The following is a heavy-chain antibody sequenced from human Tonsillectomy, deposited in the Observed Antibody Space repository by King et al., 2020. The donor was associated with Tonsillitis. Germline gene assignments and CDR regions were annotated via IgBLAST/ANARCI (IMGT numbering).Heavy chain of an antibody. CDR2: ISYDGSNK. V-gene: IGHV3-30*18. Sequence: VQLVESGGGVVQPGRSLRLSCAASGFTFSSYGMHWVRQAPGKGLEWVAVISYDGSNKYYADSVKGRFTISRDNSKNTLYLQMNSLRPEDTAVYYCAKDHSSGWYSGYDYWGRGTLVTVSS. J-gene: IGHJ4*02. D-gene: IGHD6-19*01. CDR3: AKDHSSGWYSGYDY. CDR1: GFTFSSYG.